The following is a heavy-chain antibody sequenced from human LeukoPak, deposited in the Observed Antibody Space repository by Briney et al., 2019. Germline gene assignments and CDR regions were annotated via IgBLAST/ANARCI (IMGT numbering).Heavy chain of an antibody. J-gene: IGHJ6*04. Sequence: PGGSLRLSCAASGFTFSIYAMSWVCQVPGKGLEWVSVISGSGGNTYYADSVKGRFTISRDNSKNTLYLQMNSLRAEDTAVYYCAKDRGSGSSSYYYYGMDVWGKGTTVTVSS. CDR3: AKDRGSGSSSYYYYGMDV. V-gene: IGHV3-23*01. CDR1: GFTFSIYA. CDR2: ISGSGGNT. D-gene: IGHD3-10*01.